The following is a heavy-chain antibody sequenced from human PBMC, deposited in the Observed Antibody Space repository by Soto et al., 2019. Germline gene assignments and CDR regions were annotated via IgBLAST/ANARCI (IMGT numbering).Heavy chain of an antibody. J-gene: IGHJ3*01. D-gene: IGHD3-10*01. V-gene: IGHV1-69*06. CDR2: TVPVFVTS. CDR1: GGTFNGYG. Sequence: QVQLVQSGAVVKKPGSSVEVSCKASGGTFNGYGISWVRQAPGQGLEWMGGTVPVFVTSKYAPRFQGRVTITADTSTSTAYMELSSVRSEDTAIYFCARGVSNSGAYYTGPSAYDLWGQGTLVIVSS. CDR3: ARGVSNSGAYYTGPSAYDL.